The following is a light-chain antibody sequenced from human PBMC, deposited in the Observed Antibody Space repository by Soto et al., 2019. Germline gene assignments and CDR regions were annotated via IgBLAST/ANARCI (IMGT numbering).Light chain of an antibody. Sequence: QSVLTQPPSVSGAPGQRVTISCTGSSSNIGAGYEVHWYQQLPGTAPKLLIYGNSNRPSGVPDRFSGSKSGTSASLAITGLQAEDEPDYYCQSYDSSLSGSVFGGGTKVTVL. CDR2: GNS. V-gene: IGLV1-40*01. J-gene: IGLJ2*01. CDR3: QSYDSSLSGSV. CDR1: SSNIGAGYE.